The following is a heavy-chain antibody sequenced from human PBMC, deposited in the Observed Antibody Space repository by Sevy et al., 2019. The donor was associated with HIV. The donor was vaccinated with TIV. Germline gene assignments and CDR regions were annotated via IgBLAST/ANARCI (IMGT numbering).Heavy chain of an antibody. J-gene: IGHJ6*03. D-gene: IGHD6-13*01. CDR2: IIPIFGTA. V-gene: IGHV1-69*06. CDR1: GGTFSSYA. CDR3: ARDGIAAGSYYYMDV. Sequence: PSVKVSCKASGGTFSSYAISWVRQAPGQGLEWMGGIIPIFGTANYAQKFQGRVTITADKSTSTAYMALSSLRSEDTAVYYCARDGIAAGSYYYMDVWGKGTTVTVSS.